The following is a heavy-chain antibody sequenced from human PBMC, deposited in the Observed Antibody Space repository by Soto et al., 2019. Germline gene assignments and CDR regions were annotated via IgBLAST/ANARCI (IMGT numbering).Heavy chain of an antibody. D-gene: IGHD3-10*01. CDR1: GGSISSSSYY. CDR3: ARRPSMVRGVGYYFDY. V-gene: IGHV4-39*01. J-gene: IGHJ4*02. CDR2: IYYSGST. Sequence: QLQLQESGPGLVKPSETLSLTCIVSGGSISSSSYYWGWIRQPPGKGLEWIGSIYYSGSTYYNPSLKSRVTISVDTSKNQFSLKLSSVTAADTAVYYCARRPSMVRGVGYYFDYWGQGTLVTVSS.